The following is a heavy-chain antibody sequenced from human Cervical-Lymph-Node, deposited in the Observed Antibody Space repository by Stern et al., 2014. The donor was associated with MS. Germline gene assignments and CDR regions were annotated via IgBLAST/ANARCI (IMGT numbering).Heavy chain of an antibody. CDR1: GFSLSTSGVG. J-gene: IGHJ6*02. Sequence: QITLKESGPTLVKPTQTLTLTCTFSGFSLSTSGVGVGWIRQPPGKALEWLALIYWDDDKRYSPSLKSRLTITKDTSKNQVVLTMTNMDPVDTATYYCARDRGYCSGGSCYSYYYYGMDVWGQGTTVTVSS. D-gene: IGHD2-15*01. V-gene: IGHV2-5*02. CDR2: IYWDDDK. CDR3: ARDRGYCSGGSCYSYYYYGMDV.